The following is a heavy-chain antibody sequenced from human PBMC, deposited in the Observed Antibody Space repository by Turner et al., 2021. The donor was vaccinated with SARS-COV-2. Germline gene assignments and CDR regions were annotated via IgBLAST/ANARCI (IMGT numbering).Heavy chain of an antibody. V-gene: IGHV4-39*01. Sequence: QLQLQESGPGLVKPSETLSLTCTVSGGSIRSSSYYWGWIRQPPGKGLEWIGRIYYSGSTYYNPSLKSRVTISVDTSKNQFSLKLSSVTAADTAVYYCAGEVVVLTTTHYGMDVWGQGTTVTVSS. CDR2: IYYSGST. J-gene: IGHJ6*02. CDR3: AGEVVVLTTTHYGMDV. D-gene: IGHD1-26*01. CDR1: GGSIRSSSYY.